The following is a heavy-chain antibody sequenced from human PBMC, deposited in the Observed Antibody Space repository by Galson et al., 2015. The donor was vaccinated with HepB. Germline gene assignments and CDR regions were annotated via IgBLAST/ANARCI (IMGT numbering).Heavy chain of an antibody. CDR1: GYTFTSYA. V-gene: IGHV1-3*01. D-gene: IGHD1-7*01. CDR3: ARGCNWNYPTCEDLIDY. CDR2: INAGNGNT. Sequence: SVKVSCKASGYTFTSYAMHWVRQAPGQRLEWMGWINAGNGNTKYSQKFQGRVTITRDTSASTAYMELSSLRSEDTAVYYCARGCNWNYPTCEDLIDYWGQGTLVTVSS. J-gene: IGHJ4*02.